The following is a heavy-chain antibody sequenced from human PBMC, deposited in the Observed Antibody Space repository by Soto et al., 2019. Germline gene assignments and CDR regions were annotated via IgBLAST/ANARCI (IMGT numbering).Heavy chain of an antibody. V-gene: IGHV4-39*01. D-gene: IGHD6-25*01. J-gene: IGHJ5*02. Sequence: PSETLSLTCSVSGDSISNSRFYWAWIRQPPGEGLEWIGSIYYSGSTYYNPSLKSRVAIFVDTSSNQFSLKLSSLTAADTAVYYCARRIATAASWFDPWGQGTLVTVSS. CDR3: ARRIATAASWFDP. CDR2: IYYSGST. CDR1: GDSISNSRFY.